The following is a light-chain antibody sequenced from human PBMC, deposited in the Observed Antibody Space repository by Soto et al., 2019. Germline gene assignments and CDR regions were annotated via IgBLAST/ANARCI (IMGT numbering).Light chain of an antibody. V-gene: IGLV1-40*01. CDR2: GNS. CDR1: SSNIGAGYD. Sequence: QPVLTQPPSVSVAPGQRVTISCTGSSSNIGAGYDVHWYQHLPGRAPKLLIYGNSNRPSGVPDRFSGSKSGTSASLAITGLQAEDEADYHCQSYDSSLSGYVVFGGGTKLTVL. J-gene: IGLJ2*01. CDR3: QSYDSSLSGYVV.